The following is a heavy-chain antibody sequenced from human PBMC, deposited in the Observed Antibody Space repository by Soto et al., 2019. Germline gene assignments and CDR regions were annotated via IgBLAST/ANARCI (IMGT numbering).Heavy chain of an antibody. Sequence: EVQLVESGGGLVQPGGPLSPPCAPPGFTAITKNMSWVPQAPGKGLEGVSLIQSGGSTYYAGSVKGRFTIPRDNSENTLFLQMNSLRVEDTAVYYCTRDDVHCSGGRCYGVPMDVWGKGTTVTVSA. CDR1: GFTAITKN. CDR2: IQSGGST. J-gene: IGHJ6*04. CDR3: TRDDVHCSGGRCYGVPMDV. V-gene: IGHV3-66*01. D-gene: IGHD2-15*01.